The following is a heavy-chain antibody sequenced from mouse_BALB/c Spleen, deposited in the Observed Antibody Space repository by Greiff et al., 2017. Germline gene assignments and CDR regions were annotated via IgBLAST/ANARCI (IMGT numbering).Heavy chain of an antibody. CDR1: GFNIKDTY. V-gene: IGHV14-3*02. CDR3: ARPHDGSSSWYFDV. CDR2: IDPANGNN. Sequence: EVQLQQSGAELVKPGASVKLSCTASGFNIKDTYMHWVKQRPEQGLEWIGRIDPANGNNKYDPKFQGKATITADTSSNTAYLQLSSLTSEDTAVYDGARPHDGSSSWYFDVWGAGTTVTVSS. D-gene: IGHD1-1*01. J-gene: IGHJ1*01.